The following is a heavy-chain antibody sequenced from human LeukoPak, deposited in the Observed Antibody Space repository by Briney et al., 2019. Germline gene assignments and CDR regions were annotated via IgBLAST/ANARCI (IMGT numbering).Heavy chain of an antibody. V-gene: IGHV3-7*01. Sequence: GGSLRLSCAASGFTFTIYWMSWVRQAPGKGLEWVANIDQDGREKSFVDSVRGRFNISRDNAKNTLYLQMNSLRVEDTAVYYCARGRYLDWLPYFFDYWGQGTLVTVSS. CDR3: ARGRYLDWLPYFFDY. CDR2: IDQDGREK. J-gene: IGHJ4*02. D-gene: IGHD3-9*01. CDR1: GFTFTIYW.